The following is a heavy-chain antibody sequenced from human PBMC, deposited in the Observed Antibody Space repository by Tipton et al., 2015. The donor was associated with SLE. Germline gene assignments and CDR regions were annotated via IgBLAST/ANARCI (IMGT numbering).Heavy chain of an antibody. CDR2: IYYSGST. J-gene: IGHJ5*02. D-gene: IGHD6-19*01. CDR1: GGSISSYY. V-gene: IGHV4-59*01. Sequence: TLSLTCTVSGGSISSYYWIWIRQPPGKGLEWIGYIYYSGSTNYNPSLKSRVTISVDASKNQFSLKLISVTAADTAVYYCARDKGIAVGRFDPWGQGTLVTVSS. CDR3: ARDKGIAVGRFDP.